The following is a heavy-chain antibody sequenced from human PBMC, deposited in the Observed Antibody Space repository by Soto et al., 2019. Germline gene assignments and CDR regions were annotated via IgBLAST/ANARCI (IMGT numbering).Heavy chain of an antibody. Sequence: GGSLRLSCAASGFTFRNYAMSWVRQAPGKGLEWVSSITYTGVSTYYADSVKGRFTISRDNSRDTLFLQMNSLRAEDTAIYYCAKSSVWYPYFDSWGQGTTVTVSS. V-gene: IGHV3-23*01. CDR2: ITYTGVST. J-gene: IGHJ4*03. CDR1: GFTFRNYA. CDR3: AKSSVWYPYFDS. D-gene: IGHD6-13*01.